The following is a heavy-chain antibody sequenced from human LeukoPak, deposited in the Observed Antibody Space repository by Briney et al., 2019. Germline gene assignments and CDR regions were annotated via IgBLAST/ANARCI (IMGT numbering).Heavy chain of an antibody. CDR1: GFTFNSYS. V-gene: IGHV3-21*01. CDR2: ISSGSSYI. Sequence: GGSLRLSCAASGFTFNSYSMNWVRQAPGRGPEWVSSISSGSSYIYHADSVKGRFTISRDNAKNSLYLQMNSLRAEDTAVYYCASFIDYWGQGTLVTVSS. CDR3: ASFIDY. J-gene: IGHJ4*02.